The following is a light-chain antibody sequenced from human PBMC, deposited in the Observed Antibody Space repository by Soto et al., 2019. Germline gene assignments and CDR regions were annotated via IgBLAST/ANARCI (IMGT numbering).Light chain of an antibody. CDR3: SSYTTSRTWV. V-gene: IGLV2-14*01. J-gene: IGLJ3*02. CDR2: EVS. CDR1: SSDVGNYNY. Sequence: QSALTQPASVSGSPGQSITISCTRTSSDVGNYNYVSWYQHHPGKAPKLMIYEVSYRPSGVSVRFSGSKSGNTASLTISGLQAEDEANYYCSSYTTSRTWVFGGGTKVTVL.